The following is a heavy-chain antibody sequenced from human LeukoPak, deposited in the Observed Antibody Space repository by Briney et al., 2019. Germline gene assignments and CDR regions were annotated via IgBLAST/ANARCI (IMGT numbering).Heavy chain of an antibody. Sequence: SVKVSCKASGGTFSSYAISWVRQAPGQGLEWMGRIIPILGIANYAQKFQGRVTITADKSTSTAYMELSSLRSEDTAVYYCAREGDYCSSTSCYWDYGMDVWGQGATVTVSS. V-gene: IGHV1-69*04. CDR3: AREGDYCSSTSCYWDYGMDV. CDR2: IIPILGIA. D-gene: IGHD2-2*01. CDR1: GGTFSSYA. J-gene: IGHJ6*02.